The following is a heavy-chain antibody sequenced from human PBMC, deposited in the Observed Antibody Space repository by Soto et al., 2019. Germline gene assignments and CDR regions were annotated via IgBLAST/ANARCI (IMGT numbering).Heavy chain of an antibody. J-gene: IGHJ5*02. CDR3: ARDSSDFGLGP. D-gene: IGHD3-3*01. Sequence: PVGSLVLSWSASGFTFSSYGMHWVRQAPGKGLEWVAVISYDGSNKYYADSVKGRFTISRDNSKNTLYLQMNSLRAEDTAVYYCARDSSDFGLGPWGQGTLVTVSS. CDR2: ISYDGSNK. V-gene: IGHV3-30*03. CDR1: GFTFSSYG.